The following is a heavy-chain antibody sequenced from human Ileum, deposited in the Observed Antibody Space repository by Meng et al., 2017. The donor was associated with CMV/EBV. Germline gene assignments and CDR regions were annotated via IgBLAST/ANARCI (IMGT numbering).Heavy chain of an antibody. CDR3: AKVPQQLVRGYFDS. J-gene: IGHJ4*02. CDR1: GAPFRHYS. V-gene: IGHV1-69*10. CDR2: IIPILNIG. Sequence: ASGAPFRHYSINGVQQAPGQGLEWMGGIIPILNIGTNAKKFRGRVTITADKSTTTVYLELSSLRSEDTAVYYCAKVPQQLVRGYFDSWGQGTLVTVSS. D-gene: IGHD6-13*01.